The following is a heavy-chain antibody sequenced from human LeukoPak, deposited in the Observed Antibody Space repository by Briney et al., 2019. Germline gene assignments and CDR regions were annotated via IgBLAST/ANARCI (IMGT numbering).Heavy chain of an antibody. CDR3: ARAYYDSWSGYYVYFDY. Sequence: GSLRLSCAASGFTFSSYSMNWVRQAPGKGLEWIGSIYYSGSTYYNPSLKSRVTISVDTSKNQFSLKLSSVTAADTAVYYCARAYYDSWSGYYVYFDYWGQGTLVTVSS. CDR2: IYYSGST. CDR1: GFTFSSYS. V-gene: IGHV4-39*07. J-gene: IGHJ4*02. D-gene: IGHD3-3*01.